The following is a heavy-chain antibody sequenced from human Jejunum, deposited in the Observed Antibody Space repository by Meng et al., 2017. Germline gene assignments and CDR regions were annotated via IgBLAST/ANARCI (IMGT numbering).Heavy chain of an antibody. CDR3: TTGTAATTDFDH. V-gene: IGHV3-15*01. CDR2: INPKSYSGTT. CDR1: GITFSDAW. D-gene: IGHD2-21*02. Sequence: GESLKISCTASGITFSDAWMTWVRQAPGKGLEWVARINPKSYSGTTDYAASMNGRVAILRDDAKSTLFLQMNSLQTEDTAMYYCTTGTAATTDFDHWGQGTLVTVSS. J-gene: IGHJ4*02.